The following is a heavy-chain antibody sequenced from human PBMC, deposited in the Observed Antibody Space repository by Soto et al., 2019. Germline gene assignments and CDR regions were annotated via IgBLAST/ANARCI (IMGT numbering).Heavy chain of an antibody. Sequence: GGSLRLSCAASGFTFSSYWMNWVRQAPGRGLEWVANIKQDGNEKHYVDSVKGRFTISRDSAKNSLYLQMNSLRAEDTAVYYCARGAAAGFPFPDYWGQGTPVTVSS. V-gene: IGHV3-7*04. CDR2: IKQDGNEK. J-gene: IGHJ4*02. D-gene: IGHD6-13*01. CDR1: GFTFSSYW. CDR3: ARGAAAGFPFPDY.